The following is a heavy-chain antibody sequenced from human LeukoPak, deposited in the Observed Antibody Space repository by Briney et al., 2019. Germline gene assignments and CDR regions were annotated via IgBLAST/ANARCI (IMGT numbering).Heavy chain of an antibody. Sequence: PGGSLRLSCAASGFTFSNYGMNWVRQAPGKGLEWLSGISPRGGGTYYADSVKGRFTISRDDSKNTLSLQMNSLRVEDTAIYYCAGDYYDFWSNYYRAFDIWGQGTMVTVSS. J-gene: IGHJ3*02. CDR3: AGDYYDFWSNYYRAFDI. V-gene: IGHV3-23*01. D-gene: IGHD3-3*01. CDR1: GFTFSNYG. CDR2: ISPRGGGT.